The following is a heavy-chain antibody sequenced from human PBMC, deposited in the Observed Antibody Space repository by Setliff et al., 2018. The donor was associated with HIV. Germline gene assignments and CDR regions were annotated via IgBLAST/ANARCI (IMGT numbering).Heavy chain of an antibody. V-gene: IGHV1-3*01. CDR2: INAGNGNT. CDR3: ASRDYYDSSGYYSPIEYFQH. Sequence: ASVKVSCKASGYTFTSYAMHWVRQAPGQRLEWMGWINAGNGNTKYSQKFQGRVTISRDTSASTAYMELSSLRSEDTAVYYCASRDYYDSSGYYSPIEYFQHWGQGTLVTVSS. D-gene: IGHD3-22*01. J-gene: IGHJ1*01. CDR1: GYTFTSYA.